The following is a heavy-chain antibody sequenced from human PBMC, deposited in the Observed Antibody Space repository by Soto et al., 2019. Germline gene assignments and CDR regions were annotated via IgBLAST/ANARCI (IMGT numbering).Heavy chain of an antibody. CDR1: GGTFSSYA. V-gene: IGHV1-69*01. CDR2: IIPIFGTA. CDR3: ARDKGEYSSLPSGCFDY. D-gene: IGHD6-6*01. J-gene: IGHJ4*02. Sequence: QVQLVQSGAEVKKPGSSVKVSCKASGGTFSSYAISWVRQAPGQGLEWMGGIIPIFGTANYAQKFQGRVTITADESTRTAYMELSSLRSEDTAVYYCARDKGEYSSLPSGCFDYWGQGTLVTVSS.